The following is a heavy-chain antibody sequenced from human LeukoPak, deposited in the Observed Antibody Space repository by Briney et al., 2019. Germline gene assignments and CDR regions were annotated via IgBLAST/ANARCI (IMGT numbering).Heavy chain of an antibody. D-gene: IGHD6-19*01. CDR3: ARDWLAKIAVAGNVDP. CDR1: GFTFSSYW. Sequence: ARSLRLSCAASGFTFSSYWMSWVRQAPGKWLGWVAYIKQDGSEKYYVDSVKGRFTISRDHAKNSLYLQTNSVRAEDTAVYYCARDWLAKIAVAGNVDPWGQGTLVTVSS. J-gene: IGHJ5*02. CDR2: IKQDGSEK. V-gene: IGHV3-7*01.